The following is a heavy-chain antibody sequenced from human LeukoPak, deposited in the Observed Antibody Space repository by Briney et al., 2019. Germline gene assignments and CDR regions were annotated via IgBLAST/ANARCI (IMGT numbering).Heavy chain of an antibody. CDR2: ISGSGDTT. Sequence: GGSLRLSCAASGSSFHNFGMSWVRQAPGKGLEWVSTISGSGDTTYYADSVKGRFTISKDNSKNTLYLQLNSLRVEDTAVYFCDKADTPLPLRGPYFDYWGQGTLVTVSS. D-gene: IGHD3-16*01. CDR3: DKADTPLPLRGPYFDY. CDR1: GSSFHNFG. J-gene: IGHJ4*02. V-gene: IGHV3-23*01.